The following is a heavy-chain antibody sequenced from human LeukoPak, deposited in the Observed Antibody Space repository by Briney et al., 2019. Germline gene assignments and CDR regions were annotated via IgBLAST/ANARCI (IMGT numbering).Heavy chain of an antibody. CDR1: GGSISGRY. J-gene: IGHJ4*02. Sequence: SETLSLTCAVSGGSISGRYGSWIRQPPGKGLEWIANWRYDGSPNYTPSLESRATISLDTSKNQFSLRLTSVTAADTAVYYCVVTQKWLAFDYWGQGILVTVSS. CDR3: VVTQKWLAFDY. CDR2: WRYDGSP. V-gene: IGHV4-59*08. D-gene: IGHD6-19*01.